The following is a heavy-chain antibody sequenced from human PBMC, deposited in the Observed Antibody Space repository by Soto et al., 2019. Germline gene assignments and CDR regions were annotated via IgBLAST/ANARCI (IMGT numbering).Heavy chain of an antibody. CDR3: AHIPNYYQYDWFDP. Sequence: QITLKESGPTLVKPTQTLTLTCTFSGFSLTTRGVGVGWIRQPPGKALECLALIYWDDDKRYSPSLQSRLSNTENTSKTQVVLTMTNVDPVDTATYYCAHIPNYYQYDWFDPWGQGTLVSVSS. CDR2: IYWDDDK. D-gene: IGHD3-16*01. CDR1: GFSLTTRGVG. V-gene: IGHV2-5*02. J-gene: IGHJ5*02.